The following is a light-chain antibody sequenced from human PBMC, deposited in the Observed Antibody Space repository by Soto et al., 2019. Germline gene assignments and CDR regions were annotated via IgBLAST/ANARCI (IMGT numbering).Light chain of an antibody. CDR1: QSVNTKY. J-gene: IGKJ5*01. CDR3: QQRSNWPIT. CDR2: GVS. Sequence: EIVLTQSPVTLSLSPGERATLSCRASQSVNTKYLAWYQQKPGQAPRLLIYGVSSRATGIPDRFSGSGSGTDFTLTISSLEPGDFAVYYCQQRSNWPITFGQGTRLEIK. V-gene: IGKV3D-20*02.